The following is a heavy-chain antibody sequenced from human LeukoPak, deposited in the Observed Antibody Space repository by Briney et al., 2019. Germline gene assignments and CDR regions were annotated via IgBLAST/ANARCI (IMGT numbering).Heavy chain of an antibody. Sequence: ASVKVSCKASGYTFTGYYMHWVRQAPGQGLEWMGWMNPNSGNTGYAQKFQGRVTMTTDTSTSTAYMELRSLRSDDTAVYYCAREGSGSYRYWGQGTLVTVSS. J-gene: IGHJ4*02. CDR3: AREGSGSYRY. CDR2: MNPNSGNT. D-gene: IGHD1-26*01. CDR1: GYTFTGYY. V-gene: IGHV1-2*02.